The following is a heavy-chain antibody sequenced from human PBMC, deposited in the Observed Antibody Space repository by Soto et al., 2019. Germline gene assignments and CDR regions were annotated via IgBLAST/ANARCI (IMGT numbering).Heavy chain of an antibody. Sequence: QVQLQESGPGLVKPSQTLSLTCTVSGGSISSGGSYWSWIRQSPGKGLEWIGYIYYSGTTYYNPSLKRRVPISLHTSKNQFSLKLSSVTAADTAIYYCARGHCFSSSGSYPDLWGRGTLVTVSS. J-gene: IGHJ2*01. V-gene: IGHV4-31*03. D-gene: IGHD6-19*01. CDR3: ARGHCFSSSGSYPDL. CDR2: IYYSGTT. CDR1: GGSISSGGSY.